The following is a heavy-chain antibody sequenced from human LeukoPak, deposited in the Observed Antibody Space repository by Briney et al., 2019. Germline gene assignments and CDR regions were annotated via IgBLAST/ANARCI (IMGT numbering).Heavy chain of an antibody. CDR2: AYYRSRWRN. CDR1: GVSLSNNIAA. D-gene: IGHD1-26*01. J-gene: IGHJ4*01. Sequence: SQTLSLTCDISGVSLSNNIAAWNWTRQSPSRGLEWLGRAYYRSRWRNDYAPSVKSRITINPDTSRNQFSLQLHSVTPEGTAVYYCARDQGGFDCWGQGTLVTVSS. CDR3: ARDQGGFDC. V-gene: IGHV6-1*01.